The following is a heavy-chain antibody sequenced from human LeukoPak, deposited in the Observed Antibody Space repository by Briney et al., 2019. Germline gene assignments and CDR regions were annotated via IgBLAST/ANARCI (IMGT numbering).Heavy chain of an antibody. CDR1: GGSISSYY. CDR2: IYYSGST. CDR3: ARDAPSYCTNGVCYPYYYSGMDV. Sequence: SETLSLTCTVSGGSISSYYWSWIRQPPGKGLEWIGYIYYSGSTNYNPSLKSRVTISVDTSKNQFSLKLSSVTAADTAVYYCARDAPSYCTNGVCYPYYYSGMDVWGPGTTVTVSS. V-gene: IGHV4-59*01. J-gene: IGHJ6*02. D-gene: IGHD2-8*01.